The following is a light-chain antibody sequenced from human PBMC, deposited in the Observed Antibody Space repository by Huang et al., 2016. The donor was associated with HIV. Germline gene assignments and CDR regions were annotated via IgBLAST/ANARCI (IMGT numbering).Light chain of an antibody. CDR1: QSLSSN. V-gene: IGKV3-15*01. CDR3: QQYNNWPPWT. Sequence: EIVMPQSPATLSVSPGERATLSCRASQSLSSNLAWYQQKPGQAPRLLIYGASTRATGIPARFSGSGSGTEYTLTISSLQSEDFALYYCQQYNNWPPWTFGQGTKVEFK. J-gene: IGKJ1*01. CDR2: GAS.